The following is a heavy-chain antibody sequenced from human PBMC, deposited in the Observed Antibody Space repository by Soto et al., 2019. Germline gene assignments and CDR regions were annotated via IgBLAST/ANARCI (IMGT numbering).Heavy chain of an antibody. J-gene: IGHJ4*02. D-gene: IGHD1-20*01. CDR3: AKGLYITGTAYFDF. V-gene: IGHV3-23*01. Sequence: EVQLLESGGGLVQPGGCLRLSCVASGFTFNNYAMSWVRQSPGKGLEWVSAVSGSGATTYYADSVKGRFTISRANSNSTLYLQMNSLRAEDTAIYYCAKGLYITGTAYFDFWGQGTLVTVSS. CDR1: GFTFNNYA. CDR2: VSGSGATT.